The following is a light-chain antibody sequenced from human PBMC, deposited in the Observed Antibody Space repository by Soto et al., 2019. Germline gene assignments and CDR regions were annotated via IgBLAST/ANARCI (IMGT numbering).Light chain of an antibody. CDR1: SGHSNYA. J-gene: IGLJ2*01. CDR2: INSDGSH. CDR3: QTWDIGTKVI. V-gene: IGLV4-69*01. Sequence: QLVLTQSPSASDSLGASVRLTCTLSSGHSNYAIAWHQQQPQKGPRYLMKINSDGSHNKGYGITDRCSGSSSGAERYLTISSLLSEDEGDYYRQTWDIGTKVIFAGGTKLTFL.